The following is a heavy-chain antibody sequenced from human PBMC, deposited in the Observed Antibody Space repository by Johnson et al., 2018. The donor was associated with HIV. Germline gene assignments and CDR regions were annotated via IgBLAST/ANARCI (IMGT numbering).Heavy chain of an antibody. CDR2: ISSGGSAI. CDR1: GFTFSDYY. D-gene: IGHD1-26*01. V-gene: IGHV3-11*04. J-gene: IGHJ3*02. CDR3: ARDRGYSGSYFGAFDI. Sequence: VQLVESGGGLVKPGGSLRLSCAASGFTFSDYYMSWIRQAPGKGLACVSYISSGGSAIYSAASVKGRLTISRDNAKNSLYLQMNSLRAEDTAVYYCARDRGYSGSYFGAFDIWGQGTMVTVSS.